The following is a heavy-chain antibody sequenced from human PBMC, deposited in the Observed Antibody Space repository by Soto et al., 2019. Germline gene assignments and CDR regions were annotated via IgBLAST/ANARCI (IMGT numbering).Heavy chain of an antibody. J-gene: IGHJ4*02. CDR3: AKDQSYGSGSYLERYLHS. Sequence: GASVKVSCKASGYTFTGYYVHWLRQAPGQGLEWMGWINPHSGGTDYAQKFQGWVTMTRDASISTAYMELSRLRSDDTAVYYCAKDQSYGSGSYLERYLHSWGQGTLVTVSS. V-gene: IGHV1-2*04. D-gene: IGHD3-10*01. CDR2: INPHSGGT. CDR1: GYTFTGYY.